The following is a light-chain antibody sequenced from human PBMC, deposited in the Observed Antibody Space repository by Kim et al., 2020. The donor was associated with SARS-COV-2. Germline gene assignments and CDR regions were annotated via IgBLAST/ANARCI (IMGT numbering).Light chain of an antibody. CDR1: QSISNY. CDR2: AAS. V-gene: IGKV1-27*01. Sequence: ASVGDRVSITCPASQSISNYIACDQQKPGKVPKLLIYAASALRSGVPSQFSVSGSGTDFTLTITGLRPEDVAVYYCQQCKGAPWTFGHGTKVDIK. CDR3: QQCKGAPWT. J-gene: IGKJ1*01.